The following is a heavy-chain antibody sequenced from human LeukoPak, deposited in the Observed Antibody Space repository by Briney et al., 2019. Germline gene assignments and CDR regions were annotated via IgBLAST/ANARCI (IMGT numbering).Heavy chain of an antibody. CDR1: GFTFSSYR. D-gene: IGHD2/OR15-2a*01. Sequence: GGSLRLSCAASGFTFSSYRMTWVRQAPGKGLEWVSYINPTSFTIYYADSVRGRFTISRDNPSNSLYLQMDSLTEDDTAVYFCARQGVLLRNYFDSWGQGTQVTVSS. V-gene: IGHV3-48*02. J-gene: IGHJ4*02. CDR2: INPTSFTI. CDR3: ARQGVLLRNYFDS.